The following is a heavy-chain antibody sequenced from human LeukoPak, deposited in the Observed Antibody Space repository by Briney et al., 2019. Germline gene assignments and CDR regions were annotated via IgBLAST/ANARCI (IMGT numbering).Heavy chain of an antibody. CDR3: ARCCDSSGYFDAFDI. Sequence: ASVKVSCKASGYTFTSYDTNWVRQATGQGLEWMGWMNPNSGNTGYAQKFQGRVTMTRNTSISTAYMELSSLRSEDTAVYYCARCCDSSGYFDAFDIWGQGTMVTVSS. CDR1: GYTFTSYD. CDR2: MNPNSGNT. V-gene: IGHV1-8*01. J-gene: IGHJ3*02. D-gene: IGHD3-22*01.